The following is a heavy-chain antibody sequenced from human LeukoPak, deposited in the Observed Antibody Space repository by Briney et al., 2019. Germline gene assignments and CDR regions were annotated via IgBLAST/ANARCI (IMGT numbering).Heavy chain of an antibody. CDR3: ARHGDVGSSSSGLGYYYYGMDV. CDR1: GYSFTGYW. CDR2: IYPGDSDT. V-gene: IGHV5-51*01. D-gene: IGHD6-6*01. Sequence: GESLKISCKGSGYSFTGYWIGWVRQMPGKGLEWMGIIYPGDSDTRYSPSFQGQVTISADKSISTAYLQWSSLKASDTAMYYCARHGDVGSSSSGLGYYYYGMDVWGQGTTVTVSS. J-gene: IGHJ6*02.